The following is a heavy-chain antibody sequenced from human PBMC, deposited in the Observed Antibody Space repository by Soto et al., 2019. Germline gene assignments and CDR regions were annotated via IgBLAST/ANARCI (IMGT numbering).Heavy chain of an antibody. CDR3: ARNCCGSGTLHH. Sequence: ASVKVSCKASGYTFTSYGISWVRQAPGQGLEWLGWISVYNGVTTYAQKLQGRVSMTTDTSTNTAYMELRSLRSDDTAVYFCARNCCGSGTLHHWVQGTLATVSS. J-gene: IGHJ1*01. CDR1: GYTFTSYG. CDR2: ISVYNGVT. V-gene: IGHV1-18*04. D-gene: IGHD2-21*02.